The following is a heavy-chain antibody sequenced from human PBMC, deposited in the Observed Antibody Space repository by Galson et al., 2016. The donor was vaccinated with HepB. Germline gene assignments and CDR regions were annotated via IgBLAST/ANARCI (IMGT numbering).Heavy chain of an antibody. CDR1: GGSISRNNW. J-gene: IGHJ3*02. CDR2: IFHSGST. V-gene: IGHV4-4*02. CDR3: ASYLLQSWAWSDAFDT. Sequence: SETLSLTCAVSGGSISRNNWWSWVRQPPGKRLEWIGEIFHSGSTNYNPSLKSRVTMSVDKSKNHVSLKLISVTAADTAMYYCASYLLQSWAWSDAFDTWGLGTMVTVSS. D-gene: IGHD4-11*01.